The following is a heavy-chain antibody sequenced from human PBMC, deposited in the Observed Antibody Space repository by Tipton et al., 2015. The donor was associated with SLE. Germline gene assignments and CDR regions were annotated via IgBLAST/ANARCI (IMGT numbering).Heavy chain of an antibody. CDR2: INHSGST. J-gene: IGHJ6*02. D-gene: IGHD6-6*01. V-gene: IGHV4-34*01. CDR3: ARLVAARPGYYCGMDV. Sequence: TLSLTCAVYGGALSIFYYSWIRKPPGKGLEWIGEINHSGSTNYNPSLKSRVTISVDTSKNQLSLNLESVTAADTAVYYCARLVAARPGYYCGMDVWGQGTTVTVSS. CDR1: GGALSIFY.